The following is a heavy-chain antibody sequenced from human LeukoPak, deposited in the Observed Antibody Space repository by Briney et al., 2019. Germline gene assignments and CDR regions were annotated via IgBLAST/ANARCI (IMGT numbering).Heavy chain of an antibody. J-gene: IGHJ4*02. CDR1: GGSFSGYY. CDR2: INHSGST. V-gene: IGHV4-34*01. Sequence: SETLSLTCAVYGGSFSGYYWSWIRQPPGKGLEWIGEINHSGSTNYNPSPKSRVTISVDTSKNQFSLKLSSVTAADTAVYYCARGPAVGGYYSYFDYWGQGTLVTVSS. CDR3: ARGPAVGGYYSYFDY. D-gene: IGHD3-22*01.